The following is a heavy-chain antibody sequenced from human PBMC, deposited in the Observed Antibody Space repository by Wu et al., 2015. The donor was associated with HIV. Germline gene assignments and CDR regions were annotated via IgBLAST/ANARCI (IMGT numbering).Heavy chain of an antibody. CDR1: GGTFSSYA. J-gene: IGHJ3*02. CDR3: ARADYYDSGTTKRAFDI. D-gene: IGHD3-22*01. V-gene: IGHV1-69*13. Sequence: QVQLVQSGAEVKKPGSSVKVSCKASGGTFSSYAISWVRQAPGQGLEWMGRIIPIFGTANYAQKFQGRVTITADESTSTAYMELSSLRSEDTAVYYCARADYYDSGTTKRAFDIWGQGTMVTVSS. CDR2: IIPIFGTA.